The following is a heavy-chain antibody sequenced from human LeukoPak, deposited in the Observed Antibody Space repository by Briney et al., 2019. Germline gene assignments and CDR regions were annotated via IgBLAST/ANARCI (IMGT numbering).Heavy chain of an antibody. D-gene: IGHD1-14*01. V-gene: IGHV1-8*01. CDR1: GYTFTSYD. J-gene: IGHJ4*02. CDR3: AREPLRTEHIDY. CDR2: MNPNSGNT. Sequence: GASVKVSCKASGYTFTSYDINWVRQATGQGLEWMGWMNPNSGNTGYAQKFQGRVTITRDTSTRTAYMELSSLRSEDSAVYYCAREPLRTEHIDYWGQGTLVTVSS.